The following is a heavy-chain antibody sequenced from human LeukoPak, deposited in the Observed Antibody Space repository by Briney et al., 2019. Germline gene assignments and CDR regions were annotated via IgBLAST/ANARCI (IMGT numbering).Heavy chain of an antibody. Sequence: GRSLRPSRAAAGFTVGNAWISSARQPPGDWREWAACIKSKTDSRTTDYATAVKGRLTISRNDSKTTLYLQMNSQNTEDTAVYYCTKDSYDSSGYYHSPLGNWFDPWGQGTLVTVSS. CDR3: TKDSYDSSGYYHSPLGNWFDP. CDR1: GFTVGNAW. V-gene: IGHV3-15*01. D-gene: IGHD3-22*01. CDR2: IKSKTDSRTT. J-gene: IGHJ5*02.